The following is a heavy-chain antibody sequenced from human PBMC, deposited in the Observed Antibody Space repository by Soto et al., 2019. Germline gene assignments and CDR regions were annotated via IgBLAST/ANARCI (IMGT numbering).Heavy chain of an antibody. CDR1: GGSMRNYF. J-gene: IGHJ4*02. V-gene: IGHV4-59*01. CDR2: IHYSGTT. CDR3: AAGEASSRNLAPYYLDF. D-gene: IGHD6-13*01. Sequence: LSLTCTVSGGSMRNYFWTWIRQPPGKGLEWIGYIHYSGTTSFFPSYNPSLRSRVTISEDTSKNQFSLKLLSVTTADTAVYFCAAGEASSRNLAPYYLDFWGQGTLVTVS.